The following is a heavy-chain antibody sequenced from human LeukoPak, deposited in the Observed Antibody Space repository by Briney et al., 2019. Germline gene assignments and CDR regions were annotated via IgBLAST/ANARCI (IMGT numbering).Heavy chain of an antibody. V-gene: IGHV3-43D*03. CDR1: GFTFDDYA. D-gene: IGHD3-10*01. CDR3: AKDIGYGSGSYSSGDY. J-gene: IGHJ4*02. Sequence: GGPLRLSCAASGFTFDDYAMHWVRQAPGKGLEWVSLISWDGGSTYYADSVKGRFTISRDNSKNSLYLQMNSLRAEDTALYYCAKDIGYGSGSYSSGDYWGQGTLVTVSS. CDR2: ISWDGGST.